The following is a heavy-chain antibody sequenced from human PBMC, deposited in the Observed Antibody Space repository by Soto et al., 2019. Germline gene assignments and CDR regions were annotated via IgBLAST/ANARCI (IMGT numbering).Heavy chain of an antibody. J-gene: IGHJ4*02. D-gene: IGHD3-10*01. Sequence: QITLKESGPTLVKPTQTLTLTCSFSGFSLSTTGVGVGWIRQSPRKALEWLAIIYWYNDKRYSPSLKSRVTISKATSKNQVVLTVTNMDPVDTCTYYCARSLWFGERHWGQGARVTVSS. V-gene: IGHV2-5*01. CDR1: GFSLSTTGVG. CDR2: IYWYNDK. CDR3: ARSLWFGERH.